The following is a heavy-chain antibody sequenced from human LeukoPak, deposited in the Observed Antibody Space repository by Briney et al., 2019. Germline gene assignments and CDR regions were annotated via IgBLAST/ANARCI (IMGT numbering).Heavy chain of an antibody. J-gene: IGHJ4*02. CDR3: ARVRTDSSGYYYEGYDY. CDR2: ISYDGSNK. CDR1: GFTFSSYG. D-gene: IGHD3-22*01. V-gene: IGHV3-30*03. Sequence: GGSLRLSCAAPGFTFSSYGMHWVRQAPGKGLEWVAVISYDGSNKYYADSVKGRFTISRDNAKNTLYLQMNSLRPDDTALYYCARVRTDSSGYYYEGYDYWGQGTLVTVSS.